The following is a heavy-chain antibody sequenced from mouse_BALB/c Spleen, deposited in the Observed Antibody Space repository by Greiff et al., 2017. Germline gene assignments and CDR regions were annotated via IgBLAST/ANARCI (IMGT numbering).Heavy chain of an antibody. CDR3: ARELSFDY. V-gene: IGHV5-6-3*01. CDR1: GFTFSSYG. J-gene: IGHJ2*01. CDR2: INSNGGST. Sequence: DVKLVESGGGLVQPGGSLKLSCAASGFTFSSYGMSWVRQTPDKRLELVATINSNGGSTYYPDSVKGRFTISRDNAKNTLYLQMSSLKSEDTAMYYCARELSFDYWGQGTTLTVSS.